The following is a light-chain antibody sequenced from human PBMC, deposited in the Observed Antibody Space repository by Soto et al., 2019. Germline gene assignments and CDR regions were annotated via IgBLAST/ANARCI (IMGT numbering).Light chain of an antibody. CDR3: MQALQTPPT. CDR2: LGS. Sequence: EIVLTQSPLSLPVTPGEPASISCRSSQSLLYSNGYNYLVWYLQRPGQSPQLLIYLGSNRASGGPERFSGSGSGTDFTLKISRVEAEDVGVYYCMQALQTPPTFGGGSNVEIK. CDR1: QSLLYSNGYNY. V-gene: IGKV2-28*01. J-gene: IGKJ4*01.